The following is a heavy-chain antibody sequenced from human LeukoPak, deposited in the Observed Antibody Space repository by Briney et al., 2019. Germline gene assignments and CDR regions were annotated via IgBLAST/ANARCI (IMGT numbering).Heavy chain of an antibody. J-gene: IGHJ4*02. CDR3: VRARLIRLENFFDY. CDR2: SSRGVSDI. CDR1: GFTFSNHE. D-gene: IGHD3-16*01. V-gene: IGHV3-48*03. Sequence: PGGSLRLSCAPSGFTFSNHEMNWVRQAPGKGLEWVAYSSRGVSDISYADTVTGRFTISTDTANRSPYLQMNSLRAEETAVYFCVRARLIRLENFFDYWGQGTLVTVSS.